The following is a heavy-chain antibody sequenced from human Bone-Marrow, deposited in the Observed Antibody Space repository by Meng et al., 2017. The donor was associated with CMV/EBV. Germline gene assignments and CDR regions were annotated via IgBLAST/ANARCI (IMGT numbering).Heavy chain of an antibody. V-gene: IGHV6-1*01. CDR2: TYYRSKWYN. J-gene: IGHJ4*02. CDR3: ARERSRMFWAAGQYYFDY. CDR1: GDSVPSNSAA. D-gene: IGHD6-13*01. Sequence: SETLSLTCAISGDSVPSNSAAWNWIRQSPSRGLEWLGRTYYRSKWYNDYAVSVKSRITINPDTSKNQFSLQLNSVTPEDTAVYYCARERSRMFWAAGQYYFDYWGQGTLVTVSS.